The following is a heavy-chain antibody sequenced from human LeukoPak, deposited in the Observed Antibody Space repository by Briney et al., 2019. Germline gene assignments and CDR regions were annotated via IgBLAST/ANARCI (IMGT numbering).Heavy chain of an antibody. D-gene: IGHD2-21*02. CDR1: GYTFTSYG. CDR3: ARDRAYCGGDCYSNWFDP. CDR2: IIPILGIA. V-gene: IGHV1-69*04. J-gene: IGHJ5*02. Sequence: ASVKVSCKASGYTFTSYGISWVRQAPGQGLEWMGRIIPILGIANYAQKFQGRVTITADKSTSTAYMELSSLRSEDTAVYYCARDRAYCGGDCYSNWFDPWGQGTLVTVSS.